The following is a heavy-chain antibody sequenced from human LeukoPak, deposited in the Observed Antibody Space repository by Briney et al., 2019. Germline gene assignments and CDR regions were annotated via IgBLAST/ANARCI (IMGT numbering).Heavy chain of an antibody. V-gene: IGHV1-2*06. D-gene: IGHD5-18*01. Sequence: GASVKVSCKASGYTFTGHYMHWVRQAPGQGPEWMGRINPNSGGTNYAQKFQGRVTMTRDTSISTAYMELSRLRSDDTAVYYCARGRPWTAMVPGGDYWGQGTLVTVSS. CDR3: ARGRPWTAMVPGGDY. J-gene: IGHJ4*02. CDR2: INPNSGGT. CDR1: GYTFTGHY.